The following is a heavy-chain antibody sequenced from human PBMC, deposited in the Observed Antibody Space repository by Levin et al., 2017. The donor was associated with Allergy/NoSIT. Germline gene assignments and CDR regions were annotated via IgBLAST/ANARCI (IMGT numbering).Heavy chain of an antibody. D-gene: IGHD6-6*01. J-gene: IGHJ4*02. CDR1: GFTLSSYG. V-gene: IGHV3-30*18. CDR2: ISYDGNNQ. Sequence: SCAASGFTLSSYGMHWVRQAPGKGLQWVALISYDGNNQYYADSVKGRFTISRDDSNNTLYLQMNSLRAEDTAVYYCAKGYGRSSSWGVGNYFDYWGQGTLVTVSS. CDR3: AKGYGRSSSWGVGNYFDY.